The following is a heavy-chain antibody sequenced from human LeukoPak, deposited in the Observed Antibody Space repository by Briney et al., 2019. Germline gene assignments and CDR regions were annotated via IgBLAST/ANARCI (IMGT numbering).Heavy chain of an antibody. Sequence: GGSLRLSCAASGITFSSYWMHWVRQAPGKRLVWVSRINSDGSNTIYADSVKGRFTISRDNAKNTLYLQMNSLRAEDTAVYYCARDTGTYCFDYWGQGALVTVSS. CDR2: INSDGSNT. J-gene: IGHJ4*02. CDR1: GITFSSYW. CDR3: ARDTGTYCFDY. V-gene: IGHV3-74*01. D-gene: IGHD7-27*01.